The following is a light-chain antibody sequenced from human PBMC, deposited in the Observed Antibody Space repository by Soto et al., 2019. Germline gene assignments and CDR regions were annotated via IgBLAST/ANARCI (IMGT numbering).Light chain of an antibody. CDR2: ATS. CDR3: QQYGGSWT. CDR1: QSISSSY. J-gene: IGKJ1*01. Sequence: DIVLTQSPGTLSLSPGEGATLSCRASQSISSSYVAWYQQTPGQAPRLLIYATSNRGTGVPDRFRGSGSGTYFTLTINRLEHEDFAVYYCQQYGGSWTFGQGTKVEIK. V-gene: IGKV3-20*01.